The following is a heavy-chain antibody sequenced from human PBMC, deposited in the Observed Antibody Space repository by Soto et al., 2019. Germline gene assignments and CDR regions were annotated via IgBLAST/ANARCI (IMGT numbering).Heavy chain of an antibody. J-gene: IGHJ6*02. CDR2: IYYSGST. CDR1: GGSISSGGYY. CDR3: ASQASPYYYYGMDV. Sequence: SETLSLTCTVSGGSISSGGYYWNWIRQHPGKGLEWIGYIYYSGSTYYNPSLKSRVTISVDTSKNQFSLKLSSVTAADTAVYYCASQASPYYYYGMDVWGQGTTVTVSS. V-gene: IGHV4-31*03.